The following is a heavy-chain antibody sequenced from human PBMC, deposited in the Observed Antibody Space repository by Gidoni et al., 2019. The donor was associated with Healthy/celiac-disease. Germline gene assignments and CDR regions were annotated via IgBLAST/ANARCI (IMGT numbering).Heavy chain of an antibody. D-gene: IGHD3-22*01. Sequence: QVQLVQSGAEVKQPGASVKVSRKASGYTFTSYYLHWVRQAPGQGLEWMGIINPSGGSTSYAQKCQGRVTMTRDTSTSTVYMELSSLRSEDTAVYYCARDRGSSGYYVWFDPWGQGTLVTVSS. CDR3: ARDRGSSGYYVWFDP. J-gene: IGHJ5*02. V-gene: IGHV1-46*01. CDR1: GYTFTSYY. CDR2: INPSGGST.